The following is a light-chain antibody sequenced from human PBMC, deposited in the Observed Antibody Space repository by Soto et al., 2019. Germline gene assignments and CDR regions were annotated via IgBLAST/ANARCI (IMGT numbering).Light chain of an antibody. Sequence: EVVLTQSPATLSLSPFERSTLSCRASQSVSSTYLAWYQQKPGQAPRLLIFGSSNRATGIPDRFSGSGSGTDFTLSISRLEPEDFAVYYCQQHASSPLLTFGGGTKVDIK. CDR1: QSVSSTY. CDR3: QQHASSPLLT. J-gene: IGKJ4*01. V-gene: IGKV3-20*01. CDR2: GSS.